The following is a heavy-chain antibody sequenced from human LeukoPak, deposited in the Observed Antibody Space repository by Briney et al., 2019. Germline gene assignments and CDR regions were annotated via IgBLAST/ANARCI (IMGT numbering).Heavy chain of an antibody. CDR3: ARIHRYCSGGACYVLDN. CDR2: VYYSGST. V-gene: IGHV4-59*02. CDR1: GGSVGGYH. J-gene: IGHJ4*02. D-gene: IGHD2-15*01. Sequence: SETLSLTCVVSGGSVGGYHWGWIRQPPGRGLEWIGYVYYSGSTNYNPSFKSRITISVDTSRNQFSLQLSSVTAADTAVYYCARIHRYCSGGACYVLDNWGQGTLVAVSS.